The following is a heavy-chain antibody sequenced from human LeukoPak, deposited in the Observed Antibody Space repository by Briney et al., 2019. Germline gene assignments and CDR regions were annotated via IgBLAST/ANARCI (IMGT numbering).Heavy chain of an antibody. D-gene: IGHD1-26*01. CDR2: INTNTGNP. J-gene: IGHJ3*02. CDR3: ARGPSGSAEVGHDAFDI. V-gene: IGHV7-4-1*02. CDR1: GYTFTSYY. Sequence: GASVKVSCKAPGYTFTSYYMHWVRQAPGQGLEWMGWINTNTGNPTYAQGFTGRFVFSLDTSVSTAYLQISSLKAEDTAVYYCARGPSGSAEVGHDAFDIWGQGTMVTVSS.